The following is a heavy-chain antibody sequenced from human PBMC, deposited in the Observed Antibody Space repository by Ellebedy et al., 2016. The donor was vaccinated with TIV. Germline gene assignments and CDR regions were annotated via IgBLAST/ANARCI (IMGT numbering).Heavy chain of an antibody. CDR2: IYYSGTT. J-gene: IGHJ4*02. D-gene: IGHD6-19*01. Sequence: MPGGSLRLSCTVPGGPIASYYWTWTRQPQGRGLEWIGYIYYSGTTNYSPSLQSRVTISVDTSKRQFSLKLSSVTAADTAVYYCAGAVAGILHWGQGTLVTVSS. CDR3: AGAVAGILH. V-gene: IGHV4-59*01. CDR1: GGPIASYY.